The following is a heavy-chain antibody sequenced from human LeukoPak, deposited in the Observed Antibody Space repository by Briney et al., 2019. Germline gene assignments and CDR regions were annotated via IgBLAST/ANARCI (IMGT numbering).Heavy chain of an antibody. CDR1: GGSISSSYW. J-gene: IGHJ4*02. V-gene: IGHV4-4*02. CDR3: ARLYLPPTRFDY. D-gene: IGHD4-11*01. CDR2: IYHSGST. Sequence: SETLFLTCGVSGGSISSSYWWSWVRQPPGKGLEWIGEIYHSGSTYYKPSLKSRVSISVDTSKNQFSLKLISVTAADTAVYYCARLYLPPTRFDYWGQGTLVTVSS.